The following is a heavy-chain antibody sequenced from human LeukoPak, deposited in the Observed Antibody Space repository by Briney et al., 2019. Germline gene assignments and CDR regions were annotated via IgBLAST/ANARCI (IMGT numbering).Heavy chain of an antibody. J-gene: IGHJ5*02. CDR1: GYTFTSYY. D-gene: IGHD1-1*01. CDR2: INPNSGGT. CDR3: ARAGTTGTMWYNWFDP. V-gene: IGHV1-2*02. Sequence: ASVKVSCKASGYTFTSYYMHWVRQAPGQGLEWMGWINPNSGGTNYAQKFQGRVTMTRDTSISTAYMELSRLRSDDTAVYYCARAGTTGTMWYNWFDPWGQGTLVTVSS.